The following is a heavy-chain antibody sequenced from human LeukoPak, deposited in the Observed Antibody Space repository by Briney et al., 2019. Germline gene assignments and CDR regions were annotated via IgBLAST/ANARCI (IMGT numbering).Heavy chain of an antibody. Sequence: QRGRSLRLSCAASGFTFSRYAMHWVRQAPGKGLEWVAVISYDGSNKYYADSVKGRFTISRDNSKNTLYLQMNSLRAEDTAVYYCMKWFGEFDFDYWGQGTLVTVSS. J-gene: IGHJ4*02. CDR2: ISYDGSNK. CDR3: MKWFGEFDFDY. V-gene: IGHV3-30*04. CDR1: GFTFSRYA. D-gene: IGHD3-10*01.